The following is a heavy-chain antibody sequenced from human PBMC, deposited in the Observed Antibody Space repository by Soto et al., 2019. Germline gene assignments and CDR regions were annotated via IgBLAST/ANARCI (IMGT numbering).Heavy chain of an antibody. D-gene: IGHD3-16*02. Sequence: GGSLRLSCAASGFTFSSYAMSWVRQAPGKGLEWVSAISGSGGSTYYADSVKGRFTISRENSKNTLYLQMNSLRAEDTAVYYCAKTYVWGSYRPGAFDIWGQGTMVTVSS. V-gene: IGHV3-23*01. CDR1: GFTFSSYA. CDR2: ISGSGGST. CDR3: AKTYVWGSYRPGAFDI. J-gene: IGHJ3*02.